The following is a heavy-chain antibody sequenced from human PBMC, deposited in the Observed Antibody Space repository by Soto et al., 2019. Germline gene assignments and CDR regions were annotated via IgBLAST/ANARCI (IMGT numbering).Heavy chain of an antibody. V-gene: IGHV4-34*01. CDR2: INDSGST. D-gene: IGHD3-9*01. J-gene: IGHJ4*02. CDR1: GWSFSGYY. CDR3: ARVGFRYFDWLLSFDY. Sequence: TSETLSLTCAFYGWSFSGYYWTWIRQPPGKGLEWIGEINDSGSTNYNPSLKSRVTISVDTSKSQFSLKLSSVTAADTAVYYCARVGFRYFDWLLSFDYWGQGILVTVSS.